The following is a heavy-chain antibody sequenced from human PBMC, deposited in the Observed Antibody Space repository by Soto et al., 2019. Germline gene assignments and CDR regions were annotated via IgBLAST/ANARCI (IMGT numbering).Heavy chain of an antibody. CDR3: AREETAWPLAYGLDV. J-gene: IGHJ6*02. V-gene: IGHV3-21*01. D-gene: IGHD2-21*02. CDR1: GFTFISYS. CDR2: IGTRSDV. Sequence: WGSLRLACAASGFTFISYSIHFVRHSPGKWLEWVSSIGTRSDVYYADSVKGRFTISRDNAKNSMALQMNSLRAEDTGVYYCAREETAWPLAYGLDVWGQGTTVTVSS.